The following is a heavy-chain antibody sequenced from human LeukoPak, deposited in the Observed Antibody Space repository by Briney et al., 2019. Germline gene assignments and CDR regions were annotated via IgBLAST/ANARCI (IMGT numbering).Heavy chain of an antibody. J-gene: IGHJ4*02. V-gene: IGHV3-33*06. CDR2: IWYDGSNK. CDR1: GFTFSSYG. Sequence: GGSLGLSCAASGFTFSSYGMHWVRQAPGKGLEWVAVIWYDGSNKYYADSVKGRFTISRDNSKNTLYLQMNSLRAEDTAVYYCAKDQGEMATVYDYWGQGTLVTVSS. D-gene: IGHD5-24*01. CDR3: AKDQGEMATVYDY.